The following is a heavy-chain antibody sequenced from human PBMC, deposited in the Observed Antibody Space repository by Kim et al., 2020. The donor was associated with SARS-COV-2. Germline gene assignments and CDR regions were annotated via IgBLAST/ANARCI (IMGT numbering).Heavy chain of an antibody. CDR2: ISWSGASI. Sequence: GGSLRLSCVVSGFTFDDYGMHWVQQAPGKGPEWVSSISWSGASIGYADSVKGRFTISRDNAKNSLYLQMNSLRAEDTALYYCAKDIGSGVAVALYGMDVWGQGTTVTVSS. V-gene: IGHV3-9*01. D-gene: IGHD6-19*01. CDR1: GFTFDDYG. J-gene: IGHJ6*02. CDR3: AKDIGSGVAVALYGMDV.